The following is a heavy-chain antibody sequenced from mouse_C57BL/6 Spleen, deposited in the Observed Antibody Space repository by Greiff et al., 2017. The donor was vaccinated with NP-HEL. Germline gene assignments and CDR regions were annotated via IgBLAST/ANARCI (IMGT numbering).Heavy chain of an antibody. Sequence: AAGGVDFSRYWMSWVRRAPGKGLEWIGEINPDSSTINYAPSLKDKFIISRDNAKNTLYLQMSKVRSEDTALYYCARQRGNGGYAMDYWGQGTSVTVSS. J-gene: IGHJ4*01. CDR1: GVDFSRYW. V-gene: IGHV4-1*01. CDR3: ARQRGNGGYAMDY. CDR2: INPDSSTI. D-gene: IGHD2-1*01.